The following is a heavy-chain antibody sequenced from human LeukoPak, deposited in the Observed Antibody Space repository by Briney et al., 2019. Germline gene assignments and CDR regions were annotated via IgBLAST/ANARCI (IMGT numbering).Heavy chain of an antibody. J-gene: IGHJ6*02. CDR2: ISAYNGNT. D-gene: IGHD3-10*01. CDR1: GYTFTSYG. CDR3: ASTYYYGSGSQIQETYYYYYGMDV. Sequence: ASVKVSCKASGYTFTSYGISWVRQAPGQGLEWMGWISAYNGNTNYAQKLQGRVTMTTDTSTSTAYMELRSLRSDDTAVYYCASTYYYGSGSQIQETYYYYYGMDVWGQGTTVTVSS. V-gene: IGHV1-18*01.